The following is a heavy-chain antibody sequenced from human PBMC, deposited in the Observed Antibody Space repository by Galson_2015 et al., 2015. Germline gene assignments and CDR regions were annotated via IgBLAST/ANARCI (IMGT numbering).Heavy chain of an antibody. Sequence: SLRLSCAASGFTFSSDWMHWVRQAPGKGLVWVSRIYSDGTDKTYADSVKGRFTISRDNAKNTLYLQMNSLRAEDTAVYYCARDPLWERSVGFGYWGQGTLVTVSS. J-gene: IGHJ4*02. CDR3: ARDPLWERSVGFGY. D-gene: IGHD3-16*01. CDR1: GFTFSSDW. CDR2: IYSDGTDK. V-gene: IGHV3-74*01.